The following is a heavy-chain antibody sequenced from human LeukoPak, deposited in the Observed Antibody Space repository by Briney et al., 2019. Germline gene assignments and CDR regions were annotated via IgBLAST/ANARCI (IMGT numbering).Heavy chain of an antibody. D-gene: IGHD6-19*01. J-gene: IGHJ4*02. CDR1: GYSFTTYW. Sequence: KTGESLKISCKGSGYSFTTYWIGWVRQMPGKGLDGMGIIYPGDSDTRYSPSFQGQVTISADKSITTAYLQWSSLKASDTAMYYCVRHRGGSGWVFDYWGQGTLVTVSS. CDR3: VRHRGGSGWVFDY. V-gene: IGHV5-51*01. CDR2: IYPGDSDT.